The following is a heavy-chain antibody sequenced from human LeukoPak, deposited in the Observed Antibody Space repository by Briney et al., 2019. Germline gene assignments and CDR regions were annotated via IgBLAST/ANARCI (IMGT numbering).Heavy chain of an antibody. V-gene: IGHV3-21*01. CDR2: ISSSSSYI. Sequence: PGGSLRLSCAASGFTFSSYSMNWVRQAPGKGLEWVSSISSSSSYIYYAGSVKGRFTISRDNAKNSLYLQMNSLRAEDTAVYYCARGSGYGDFDYWGQGTLVTVSS. J-gene: IGHJ4*02. D-gene: IGHD5-12*01. CDR1: GFTFSSYS. CDR3: ARGSGYGDFDY.